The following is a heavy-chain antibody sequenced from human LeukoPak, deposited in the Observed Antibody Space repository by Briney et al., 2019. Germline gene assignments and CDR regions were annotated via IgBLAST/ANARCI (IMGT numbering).Heavy chain of an antibody. CDR2: ISGSSSDI. D-gene: IGHD6-13*01. Sequence: PGGSLRLSCAGTGFTFSSYSMNWVRQAPGKGLEWVSSISGSSSDIYYADSVKGRFTISRDNAKNSLYLQMNSLRAEDTAVYYCARDHRSSPGYWGQGTLVTVSS. V-gene: IGHV3-21*01. CDR3: ARDHRSSPGY. CDR1: GFTFSSYS. J-gene: IGHJ4*02.